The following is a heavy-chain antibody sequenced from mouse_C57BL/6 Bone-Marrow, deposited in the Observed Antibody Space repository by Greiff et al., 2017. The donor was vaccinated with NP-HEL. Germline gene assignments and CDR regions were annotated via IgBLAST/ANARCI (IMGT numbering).Heavy chain of an antibody. Sequence: QVQLQQSGAELVRPGSSVKLSCKASGYTFTSYWMHWVKQRPIQGLEWIGNIDPSDSETHYNQKFKDKATLTVDKSSSTAYMQLSSLTSEDSAVYYCARKGITTVVATDGWYFDVWGTGTTVTVSS. CDR1: GYTFTSYW. CDR3: ARKGITTVVATDGWYFDV. D-gene: IGHD1-1*01. J-gene: IGHJ1*03. CDR2: IDPSDSET. V-gene: IGHV1-52*01.